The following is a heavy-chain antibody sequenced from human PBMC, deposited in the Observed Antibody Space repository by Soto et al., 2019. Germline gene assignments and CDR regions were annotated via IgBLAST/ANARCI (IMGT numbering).Heavy chain of an antibody. J-gene: IGHJ3*02. CDR3: TTALGDGDAFDI. Sequence: EVQLVESGGGLVKPGGSLRLSCAASGFTFSNAWMSWVRQAPGKGLEWVGRIKSKTGGGTTDYAAPVKGRFTISRDDSKNTLYLQMNSLKTEDTAVYYRTTALGDGDAFDIWGQGTMVTVSS. D-gene: IGHD2-21*02. V-gene: IGHV3-15*01. CDR2: IKSKTGGGTT. CDR1: GFTFSNAW.